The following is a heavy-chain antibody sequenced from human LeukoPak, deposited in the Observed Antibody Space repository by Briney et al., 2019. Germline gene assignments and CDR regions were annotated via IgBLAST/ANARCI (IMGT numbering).Heavy chain of an antibody. CDR1: EFTFGSYW. Sequence: PWGSLRLSCAASEFTFGSYWMTWVRQAPGKGLEWVANINRDGSKNHFVDSVKGRFTISRDNSKNTLYLQMNSLRAEDTAVYYCAKDRPISEWGQGTLVTVSS. V-gene: IGHV3-7*01. CDR3: AKDRPISE. J-gene: IGHJ4*02. D-gene: IGHD2-21*01. CDR2: INRDGSKN.